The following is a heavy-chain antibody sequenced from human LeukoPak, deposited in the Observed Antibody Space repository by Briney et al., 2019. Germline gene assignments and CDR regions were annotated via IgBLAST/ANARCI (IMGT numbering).Heavy chain of an antibody. D-gene: IGHD3-10*01. CDR2: ISYDGIHK. J-gene: IGHJ4*02. V-gene: IGHV3-30*03. CDR1: GFTFSNYG. Sequence: GGSLRLSCAASGFTFSNYGIHWVRQAPGKGLEWVAVISYDGIHKFYTESVKGRFTISRDNSKNTLYLQMNSLRAEDTAVYYCASETYYYGSGSANWGQGTLVTVSS. CDR3: ASETYYYGSGSAN.